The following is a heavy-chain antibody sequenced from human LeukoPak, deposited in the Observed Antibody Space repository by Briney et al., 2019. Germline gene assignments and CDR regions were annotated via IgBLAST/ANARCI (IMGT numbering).Heavy chain of an antibody. CDR1: GGSISSYY. D-gene: IGHD6-25*01. CDR3: ARVKAQAARYYGMDV. Sequence: SETLSLTCTVSGGSISSYYWSWIRQPPGKGLEWIGYIYYSGGTNYNPSLKSRVTISVDTSKNQFSLKLSSVTAADTAVYYCARVKAQAARYYGMDVWGQGTTVTVSS. V-gene: IGHV4-59*01. CDR2: IYYSGGT. J-gene: IGHJ6*02.